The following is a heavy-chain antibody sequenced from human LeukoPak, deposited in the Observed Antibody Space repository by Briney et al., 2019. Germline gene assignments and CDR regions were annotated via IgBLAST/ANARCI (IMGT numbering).Heavy chain of an antibody. Sequence: RPSETLSLTCTVSGGSISSSSYYWGWIRQPPGKGLEWIGYIYYSGNTNYNPSLKSRVTISVDTSKNQFSLKLSSVTAADTAVYFCASPGPQLADWFDPWGQGTLVTVSS. J-gene: IGHJ5*02. CDR1: GGSISSSSYY. CDR2: IYYSGNT. V-gene: IGHV4-61*05. D-gene: IGHD6-6*01. CDR3: ASPGPQLADWFDP.